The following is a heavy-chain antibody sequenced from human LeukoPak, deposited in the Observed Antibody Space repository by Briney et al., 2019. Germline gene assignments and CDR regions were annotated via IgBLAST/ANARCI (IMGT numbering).Heavy chain of an antibody. CDR2: INPSGGST. J-gene: IGHJ6*02. CDR1: GYTFTSYY. D-gene: IGHD4-17*01. Sequence: ASMKVSCKASGYTFTSYYMHWVRQAPGQGLEWMGIINPSGGSTSYAQKFQGRVTMTRDTSTSTVYMELSSLRSEDTAVYYCARGYTVTTFYYYYGMDVWGQGTTVTVSS. CDR3: ARGYTVTTFYYYYGMDV. V-gene: IGHV1-46*01.